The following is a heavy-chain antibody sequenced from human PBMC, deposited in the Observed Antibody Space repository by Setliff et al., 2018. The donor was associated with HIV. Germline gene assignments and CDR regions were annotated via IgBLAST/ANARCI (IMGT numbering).Heavy chain of an antibody. V-gene: IGHV3-23*01. CDR2: ISGGGVST. CDR3: AKNIYFWT. CDR1: GFTFSSYA. Sequence: GGSLRLSCAVSGFTFSSYAMSWVRQAPGKGLEWVSAISGGGVSTYYADSVKGRFTISRDNSKNTLYLQMNSLRVEDTAVYYCAKNIYFWTWGQGTLVTVSS. J-gene: IGHJ4*02. D-gene: IGHD3-3*01.